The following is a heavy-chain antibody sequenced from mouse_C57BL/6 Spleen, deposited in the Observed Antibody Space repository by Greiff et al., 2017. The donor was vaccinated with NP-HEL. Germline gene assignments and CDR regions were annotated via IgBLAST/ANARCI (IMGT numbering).Heavy chain of an antibody. D-gene: IGHD1-1*02. CDR1: GYTFTSYG. CDR3: ASEEQRRWGY. CDR2: IYPRSGNT. J-gene: IGHJ2*01. V-gene: IGHV1-81*01. Sequence: QVQLQQSGAELARPGASVKLSCKASGYTFTSYGISWVKQRTGQGLEWIGEIYPRSGNTYYNEKFKGKATLTADKSSSTAYMELRSLTSEDSAVYFCASEEQRRWGYWGQGTTLTVSS.